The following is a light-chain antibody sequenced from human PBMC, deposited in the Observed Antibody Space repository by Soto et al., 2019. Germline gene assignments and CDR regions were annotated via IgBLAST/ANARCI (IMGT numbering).Light chain of an antibody. CDR2: DAS. CDR3: QQSSNWPPEIT. Sequence: EIVLTQSPASLALSPCERATLSFSAIQSVPRNLAWYQQRPGQAPRLLIYDASSRATGIPDRFSGSGSGTDFILTISSLLPEDFAVYYCQQSSNWPPEITFGQGTRLENK. J-gene: IGKJ5*01. CDR1: QSVPRN. V-gene: IGKV3-11*01.